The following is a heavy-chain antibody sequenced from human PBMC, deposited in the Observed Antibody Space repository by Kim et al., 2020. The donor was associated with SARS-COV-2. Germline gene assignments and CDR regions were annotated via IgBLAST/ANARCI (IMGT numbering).Heavy chain of an antibody. J-gene: IGHJ4*02. CDR3: ASLYVGVSYYYGSGIFDY. CDR2: ISSSGSTI. D-gene: IGHD3-10*01. V-gene: IGHV3-11*01. Sequence: GGSLRLSCAASGFTFSDYYMSWIRQAPGKGLEWVSYISSSGSTIYYADSVKGRFTISRDNAKNSLYLQMNSLRAEDTAVYYCASLYVGVSYYYGSGIFDYWGQGTRVTVSS. CDR1: GFTFSDYY.